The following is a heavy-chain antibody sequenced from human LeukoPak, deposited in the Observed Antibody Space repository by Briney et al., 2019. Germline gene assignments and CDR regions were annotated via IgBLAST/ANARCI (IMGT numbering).Heavy chain of an antibody. Sequence: GGSLRLSCGASGFTFSSFTINWVRQAPGKGLEWVSSISSRSTYMYYADSVKGRFTISRDNAKNSLYLQMNSLRAEDTAMYYCATDDHGGSLDYWGQGSLVTVSS. CDR3: ATDDHGGSLDY. D-gene: IGHD2-15*01. V-gene: IGHV3-21*01. CDR1: GFTFSSFT. CDR2: ISSRSTYM. J-gene: IGHJ4*02.